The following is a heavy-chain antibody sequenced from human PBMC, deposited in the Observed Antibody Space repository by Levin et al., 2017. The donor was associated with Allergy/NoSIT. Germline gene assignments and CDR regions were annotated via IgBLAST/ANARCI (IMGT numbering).Heavy chain of an antibody. Sequence: SCTVSGGSISSYYWSWIRQPPGKGLEWIGYIYYSGSTNYNPSLKSRVTISVDTSKNQFSLKLSSVTAADTAVYYCARHRPDYGDYLFDYWGQGTLVTVSS. CDR3: ARHRPDYGDYLFDY. D-gene: IGHD4-17*01. CDR2: IYYSGST. J-gene: IGHJ4*02. V-gene: IGHV4-59*08. CDR1: GGSISSYY.